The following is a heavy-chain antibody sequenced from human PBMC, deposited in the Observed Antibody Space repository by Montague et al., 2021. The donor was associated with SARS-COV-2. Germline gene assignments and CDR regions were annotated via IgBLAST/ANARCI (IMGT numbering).Heavy chain of an antibody. V-gene: IGHV4-34*01. Sequence: SETLSLTCAVYGGSFSGYFWSWIRQTPGRGLGWIGSINNRGNTYNNPSLRSRVSISVDTSKNQFSLNVRSVTAADTGLFYCVRVTHPRSAWPYYMNVWGKGTTVTV. J-gene: IGHJ6*03. CDR1: GGSFSGYF. CDR2: INNRGNT. CDR3: VRVTHPRSAWPYYMNV.